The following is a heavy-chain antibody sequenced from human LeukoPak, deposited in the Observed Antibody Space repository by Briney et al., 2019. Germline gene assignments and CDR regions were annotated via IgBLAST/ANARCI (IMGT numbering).Heavy chain of an antibody. CDR2: IIPILGIA. D-gene: IGHD6-13*01. Sequence: SVKVSCKASGGTFSSYAISWVRQAPGQGLEWMGRIIPILGIANYAQKFQGRVTITADKSTSTAYMELSSLRSEDTAVYYCARGNHSSNFDYWGQGTLVTVSS. CDR1: GGTFSSYA. J-gene: IGHJ4*02. CDR3: ARGNHSSNFDY. V-gene: IGHV1-69*04.